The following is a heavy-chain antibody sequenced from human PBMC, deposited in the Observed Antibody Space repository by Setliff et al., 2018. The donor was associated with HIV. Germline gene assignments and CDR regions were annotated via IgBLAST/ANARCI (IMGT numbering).Heavy chain of an antibody. D-gene: IGHD6-19*01. CDR1: GGTFSGHA. J-gene: IGHJ3*02. CDR3: ATDPTYSSGSPDI. V-gene: IGHV1-69*13. Sequence: SVKVSCKASGGTFSGHAVNWVRQAPGQGVEWMGEIIPLFGTAHYAQRFQDRVTITADGSTSTAYMELSGLRSADTAVYYCATDPTYSSGSPDIWGQGTMVTVSS. CDR2: IIPLFGTA.